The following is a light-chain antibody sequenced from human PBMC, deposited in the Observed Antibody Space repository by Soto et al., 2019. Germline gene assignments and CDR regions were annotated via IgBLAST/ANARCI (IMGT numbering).Light chain of an antibody. CDR2: RTS. J-gene: IGLJ1*01. CDR3: LLYFGGDQVKV. CDR1: TGAVTSGNY. V-gene: IGLV7-43*01. Sequence: QAVVTQEPSLTVSPGGTVTITCASSTGAVTSGNYPNWLQQKSGQAPRALIYRTSNKHSWTSARFSGSLLGGKAALTLSGVRPEDEAEYYCLLYFGGDQVKVFETGTKVTVL.